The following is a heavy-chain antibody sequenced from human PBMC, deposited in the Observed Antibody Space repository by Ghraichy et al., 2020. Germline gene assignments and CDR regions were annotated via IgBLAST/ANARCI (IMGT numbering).Heavy chain of an antibody. Sequence: ESLNISCAASGFTFSSYSMNWVRQAPGKGLEWVSYISSSSSTIYYADSVKGRFTISRDNAKNSLYLQMNSLRDEDTAVYYCARDYYGSGSYYNNYYYYYGMDVWGQGTTVTVSS. CDR3: ARDYYGSGSYYNNYYYYYGMDV. CDR2: ISSSSSTI. V-gene: IGHV3-48*02. CDR1: GFTFSSYS. J-gene: IGHJ6*02. D-gene: IGHD3-10*01.